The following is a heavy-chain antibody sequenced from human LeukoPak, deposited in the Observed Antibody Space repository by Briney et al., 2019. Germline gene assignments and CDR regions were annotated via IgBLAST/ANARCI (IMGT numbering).Heavy chain of an antibody. CDR3: AKEVAYCGGDCYSDAFDI. CDR2: ISGSGGST. CDR1: GFTFSSYA. D-gene: IGHD2-21*02. V-gene: IGHV3-23*01. Sequence: GGSLRLSCAASGFTFSSYAMSWVRQAPGKGLEWVSAISGSGGSTYYADSVKGRFTISSDNSKNTLYLQMNSLRAEDTAVYYCAKEVAYCGGDCYSDAFDIWGQGTMVTVSS. J-gene: IGHJ3*02.